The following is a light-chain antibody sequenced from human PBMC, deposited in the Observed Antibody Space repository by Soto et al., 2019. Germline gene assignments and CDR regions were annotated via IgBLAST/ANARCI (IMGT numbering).Light chain of an antibody. CDR3: CSYASSSTL. J-gene: IGLJ1*01. V-gene: IGLV2-14*02. CDR2: EVS. CDR1: SSDVGGYNV. Sequence: QSALTQPASVSGSPGQSITISCTGTSSDVGGYNVVSWYQQHPGKAPKLMIFEVSERPSGVSDRFSGSKSGSTASLTISGLQAEDEADYFCCSYASSSTLFGTGTKLTVL.